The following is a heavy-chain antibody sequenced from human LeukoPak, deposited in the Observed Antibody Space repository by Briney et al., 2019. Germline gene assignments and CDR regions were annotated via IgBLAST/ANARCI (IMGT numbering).Heavy chain of an antibody. J-gene: IGHJ4*02. Sequence: GGSLRLSCAASEFTFSSYAMSWVRQAPGKGLEWVSAISGSGGSTYYADSVKGRFTISRDNSKNTLYLQMNSLRAEDTAVYYCAKAPWGDYVPDFDYWGQGTLVTVSS. CDR2: ISGSGGST. CDR1: EFTFSSYA. V-gene: IGHV3-23*01. D-gene: IGHD4-17*01. CDR3: AKAPWGDYVPDFDY.